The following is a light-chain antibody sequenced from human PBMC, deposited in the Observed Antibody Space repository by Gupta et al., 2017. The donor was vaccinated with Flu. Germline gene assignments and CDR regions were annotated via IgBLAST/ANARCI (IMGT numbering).Light chain of an antibody. V-gene: IGLV2-14*03. CDR3: TSDTRVTPWL. Sequence: SVTISCTGTSADVGDYDAVTWYQQQPGKAPRLVLYDVGGRPAGVSDRFSGSKSGNTASLTISGRQDEDEADYYCTSDTRVTPWLFGGGTKLTVL. CDR2: DVG. CDR1: SADVGDYDA. J-gene: IGLJ3*02.